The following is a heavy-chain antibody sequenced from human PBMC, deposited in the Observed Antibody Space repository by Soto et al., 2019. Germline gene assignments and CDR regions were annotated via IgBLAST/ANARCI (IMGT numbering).Heavy chain of an antibody. CDR3: AKRRRLISTWNYAVVYY. D-gene: IGHD1-7*01. J-gene: IGHJ4*02. CDR1: GFSFTTSGVS. Sequence: QITLKESGPTLVEPTQTLTLTCTFSGFSFTTSGVSVGWIRQPPGKALEWLAPIYRDDDKRYSPSLKSRLTITKPTPINQVVPTLSNVAPLNTATYAYAKRRRLISTWNYAVVYYWGQGIQAIVSS. V-gene: IGHV2-5*02. CDR2: IYRDDDK.